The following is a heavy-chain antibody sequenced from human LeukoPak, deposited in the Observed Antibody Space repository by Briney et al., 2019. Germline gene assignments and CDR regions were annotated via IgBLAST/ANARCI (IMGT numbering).Heavy chain of an antibody. CDR1: GYTFTSYG. D-gene: IGHD2-2*01. Sequence: ASVKVSCKASGYTFTSYGISWVRQAPGQGLEWRGWISAYDGNTNYAQKLQGRVTMTTDTSTSTAYMELRSLRSDDTAVYYCARSTGDLGYCSSTSCYLPYNWFDPWGQGTLVTGSS. CDR3: ARSTGDLGYCSSTSCYLPYNWFDP. V-gene: IGHV1-18*04. J-gene: IGHJ5*02. CDR2: ISAYDGNT.